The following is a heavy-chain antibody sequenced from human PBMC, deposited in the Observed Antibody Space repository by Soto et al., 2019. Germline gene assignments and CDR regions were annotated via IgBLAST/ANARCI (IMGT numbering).Heavy chain of an antibody. CDR1: GGTFSSYA. J-gene: IGHJ5*02. CDR2: IIPIFGTA. D-gene: IGHD2-2*02. Sequence: QVQLVQSGAEVKKPGSSVKVSCKASGGTFSSYAISWVRQAPGQGLEWMGGIIPIFGTANYAQKFQGRVTITADESTSTAYMELSSLRSEDTAVYYCASIVEYCSSTSCYTGNWFDPWGQGTLVTVSS. CDR3: ASIVEYCSSTSCYTGNWFDP. V-gene: IGHV1-69*01.